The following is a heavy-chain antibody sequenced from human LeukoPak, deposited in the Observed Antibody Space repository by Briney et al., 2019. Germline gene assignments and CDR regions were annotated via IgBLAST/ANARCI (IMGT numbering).Heavy chain of an antibody. Sequence: GGSLRLSCAASGFTVSSNYMSWVRQAPGKGLEWVSVISSSGSTYYADSVKGRFIISRENAKNALYLQMNSLRAGDTAVYYCARQGNHYDMDVWGQGTTVTVSS. CDR3: ARQGNHYDMDV. J-gene: IGHJ6*02. CDR2: ISSSGST. CDR1: GFTVSSNY. V-gene: IGHV3-66*04.